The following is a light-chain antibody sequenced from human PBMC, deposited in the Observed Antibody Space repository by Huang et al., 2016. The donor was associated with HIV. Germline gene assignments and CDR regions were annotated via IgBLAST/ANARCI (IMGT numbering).Light chain of an antibody. CDR3: QQYGSSPPT. V-gene: IGKV3-20*01. CDR1: QSGSSTS. Sequence: EIVLTQSPGTLSLSPGERATLSCRASQSGSSTSLAWYQRKPGQPPRLLIYGEASRATGIPDRFSGSGSGTDFTLTISRLEPEDFAMYYCQQYGSSPPTFGQGTKVEIK. J-gene: IGKJ1*01. CDR2: GEA.